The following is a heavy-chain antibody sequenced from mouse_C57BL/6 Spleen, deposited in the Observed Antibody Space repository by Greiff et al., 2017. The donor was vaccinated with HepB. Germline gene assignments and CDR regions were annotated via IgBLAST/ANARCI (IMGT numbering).Heavy chain of an antibody. CDR2: ILPGSGST. CDR3: AKLSPQIYYDYNGEGFAY. J-gene: IGHJ3*01. Sequence: QVQLKESGAELMKPGASVKLSCKATGYTFTGYWIEWVKQRPGHGLEWIGEILPGSGSTNYNEKFKGKATFTADTSSNTAYMQLSSLTTEDSAIYYCAKLSPQIYYDYNGEGFAYWGQGTLVTVSA. D-gene: IGHD2-4*01. V-gene: IGHV1-9*01. CDR1: GYTFTGYW.